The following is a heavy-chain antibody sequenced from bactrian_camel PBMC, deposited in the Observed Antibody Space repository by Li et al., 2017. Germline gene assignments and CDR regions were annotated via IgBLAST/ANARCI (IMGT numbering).Heavy chain of an antibody. CDR2: ITGDSTLT. Sequence: DVQLVESGGDLVQPGGSLRLSCAASGFTFSNYAMSWVRQAPGNGFEWVSTITGDSTLTYYADSVKGRCAIARDNTKNTVYLQMISLESEDTALYYCAAGPWYTDEYKYWGQGTQVTVS. V-gene: IGHV3S40*01. CDR3: AAGPWYTDEYKY. CDR1: GFTFSNYA. D-gene: IGHD6*01. J-gene: IGHJ4*01.